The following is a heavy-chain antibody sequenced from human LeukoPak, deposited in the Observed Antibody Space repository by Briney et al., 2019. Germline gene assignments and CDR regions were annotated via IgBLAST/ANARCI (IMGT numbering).Heavy chain of an antibody. J-gene: IGHJ4*02. V-gene: IGHV4-4*07. Sequence: PSETLSLACTVSGGSISSYYWTWIRQPAGKGLEWIGRIYTTGSTNYNPSLNSRVTMSVGTSKNQLSLKLSSVTAADTAVYYCARQIAVAGEAGFDYWGQGTLVTVSS. CDR2: IYTTGST. CDR1: GGSISSYY. CDR3: ARQIAVAGEAGFDY. D-gene: IGHD6-19*01.